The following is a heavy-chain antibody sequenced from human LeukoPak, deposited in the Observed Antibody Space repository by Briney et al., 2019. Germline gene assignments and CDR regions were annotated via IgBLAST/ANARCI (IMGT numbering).Heavy chain of an antibody. V-gene: IGHV4-38-2*02. D-gene: IGHD4-17*01. Sequence: SETLSLTCTVSGHSISSGYDWGWIRQPPGKGLEWIGSSYYSGSTYYNPSRKSRVTISVDTSKNQFSLKLSSVTAADTPVYYCARGDDPVTTGFDYSGQRTLVTVPS. J-gene: IGHJ4*02. CDR3: ARGDDPVTTGFDY. CDR1: GHSISSGYD. CDR2: SYYSGST.